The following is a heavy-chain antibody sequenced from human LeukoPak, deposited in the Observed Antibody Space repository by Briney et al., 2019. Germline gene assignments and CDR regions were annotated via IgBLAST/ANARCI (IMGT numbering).Heavy chain of an antibody. CDR1: GYTFPSYF. V-gene: IGHV1-46*01. CDR2: INPSGGST. CDR3: ARDLGGDY. D-gene: IGHD3-16*01. Sequence: ASVKVSCKASGYTFPSYFMHWVRQAPGQGLEWMGIINPSGGSTSYAQNFQGRVTMNRDTSTSTVYMELSSLRSEDTAVYYCARDLGGDYWGQGTLVTVSS. J-gene: IGHJ4*02.